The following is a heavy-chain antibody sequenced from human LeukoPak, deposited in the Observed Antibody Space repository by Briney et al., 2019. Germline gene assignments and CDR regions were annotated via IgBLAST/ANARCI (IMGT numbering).Heavy chain of an antibody. CDR2: ISAYNGNT. J-gene: IGHJ4*02. V-gene: IGHV1-18*01. CDR3: ARGESVVVVAALDY. CDR1: GYTYTSYG. Sequence: ASVKVSCKASGYTYTSYGISWVRQAPGQGLEWMGWISAYNGNTNYAQKLQGRVTMTTDTSTSTAYMELRSLRSDDTAVYYCARGESVVVVAALDYWAREPWSPSPQ. D-gene: IGHD2-15*01.